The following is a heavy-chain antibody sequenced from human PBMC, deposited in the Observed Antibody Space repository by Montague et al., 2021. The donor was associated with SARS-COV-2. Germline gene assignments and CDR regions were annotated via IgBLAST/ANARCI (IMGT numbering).Heavy chain of an antibody. CDR3: ARIRDYDILTGSYSGFDY. D-gene: IGHD3-9*01. CDR2: IDWDDDK. Sequence: PALGKPTQTLTLTCTFSGFSLSTSGMCVSWIRQPPGKALEWLALIDWDDDKYYSTSLKTRLTIPKDTSKNQVVLTMTNMDPVDTATYYCARIRDYDILTGSYSGFDYWGQGTLVTVSS. J-gene: IGHJ4*02. CDR1: GFSLSTSGMC. V-gene: IGHV2-70*01.